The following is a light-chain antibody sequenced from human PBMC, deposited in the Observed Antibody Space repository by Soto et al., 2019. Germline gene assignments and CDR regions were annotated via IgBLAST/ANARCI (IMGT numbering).Light chain of an antibody. J-gene: IGKJ1*01. CDR2: AAS. CDR1: QSISNY. CDR3: QESFTTPGT. V-gene: IGKV1-39*01. Sequence: DIQMTQSPSSLSASVGDRVTITCRASQSISNYLHWYQQKPVKAPKLLISAASSLQSGVPSRFSGTGSVTDFSLTISRLQPDDFATYYCQESFTTPGTFGQWTKVEIK.